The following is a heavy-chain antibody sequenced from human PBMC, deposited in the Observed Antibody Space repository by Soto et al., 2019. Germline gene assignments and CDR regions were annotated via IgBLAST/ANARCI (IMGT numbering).Heavy chain of an antibody. V-gene: IGHV5-51*01. Sequence: PGESLKISCKGSGYIFANDWIAWVRQMPGKGLEWMGIIFPGDSDTRYSPSFQGQVTISADKSINTAYLQWSSLKASDTAMYYCARADYGDYAFDAFDIWGQGTMVTVSS. J-gene: IGHJ3*02. CDR2: IFPGDSDT. D-gene: IGHD4-17*01. CDR3: ARADYGDYAFDAFDI. CDR1: GYIFANDW.